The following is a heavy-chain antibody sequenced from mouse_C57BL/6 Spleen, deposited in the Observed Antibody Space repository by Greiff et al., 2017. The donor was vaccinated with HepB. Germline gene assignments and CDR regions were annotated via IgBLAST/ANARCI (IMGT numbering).Heavy chain of an antibody. D-gene: IGHD1-1*01. CDR3: ARTNYYGSSYRYYYAMDY. CDR1: GYTFTDYN. V-gene: IGHV1-18*01. Sequence: EVKLVESGPELVKPGASVKIPCKASGYTFTDYNMDWVKQSHGKSLEWIGDINPNNGGTIYNQKFKGKATLTVDKSSSTAYMELRSLTSEDTAVYYCARTNYYGSSYRYYYAMDYWGQGTSVTVSS. J-gene: IGHJ4*01. CDR2: INPNNGGT.